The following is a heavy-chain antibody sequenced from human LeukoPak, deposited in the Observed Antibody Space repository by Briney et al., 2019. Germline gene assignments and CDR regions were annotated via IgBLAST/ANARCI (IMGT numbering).Heavy chain of an antibody. Sequence: GGSLRLSCAASGFTFSSYGMNWVRQAPGKGLECVSGISGDAGRTYYADSVKVRFTIYRDNSKNTLYLQMNSLRAEDTAVYYCAKDGYSGPFDYWGQGTLVTVSS. CDR3: AKDGYSGPFDY. J-gene: IGHJ4*02. D-gene: IGHD2-15*01. CDR1: GFTFSSYG. V-gene: IGHV3-23*01. CDR2: ISGDAGRT.